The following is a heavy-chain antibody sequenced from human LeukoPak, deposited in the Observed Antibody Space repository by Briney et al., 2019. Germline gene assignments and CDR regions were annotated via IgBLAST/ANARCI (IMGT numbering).Heavy chain of an antibody. CDR1: GYTFTGYY. CDR3: ARAKVRSVARYYYDSSGPGY. V-gene: IGHV1-2*02. D-gene: IGHD3-22*01. CDR2: INPNSGGT. J-gene: IGHJ4*02. Sequence: ASVKVSCKASGYTFTGYYMHWVRQAPGQGLEWMGWINPNSGGTNYAQKFQGRVTMTRDTSISTAYMELSRLGSDDTAVYYCARAKVRSVARYYYDSSGPGYWGQGTLVTVSS.